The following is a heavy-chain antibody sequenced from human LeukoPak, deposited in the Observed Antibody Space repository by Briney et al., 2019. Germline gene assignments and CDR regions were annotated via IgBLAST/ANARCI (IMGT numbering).Heavy chain of an antibody. Sequence: GGSLRLSCAASGFTFSNYAMSWVRQAPGKGLEWVSAISSSGGSTYYADSVKGRFTISRDNSKNTLYLQMNSLRAEDTAVYYCAKGGGRYCSSTSCYSFDYWGQGTLVTVSS. CDR2: ISSSGGST. CDR1: GFTFSNYA. D-gene: IGHD2-2*01. CDR3: AKGGGRYCSSTSCYSFDY. J-gene: IGHJ4*02. V-gene: IGHV3-23*01.